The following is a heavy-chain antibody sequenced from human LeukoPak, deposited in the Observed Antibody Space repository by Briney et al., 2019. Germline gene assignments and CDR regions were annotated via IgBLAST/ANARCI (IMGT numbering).Heavy chain of an antibody. V-gene: IGHV4-59*01. CDR1: GGSISSYY. CDR3: ARXIXRGVWDAFDI. J-gene: IGHJ3*02. D-gene: IGHD3-10*01. CDR2: IYYSGST. Sequence: SETLSLTCTVSGGSISSYYWSWIRQPPGKGLEWIGYIYYSGSTNYNPSLKSRVTISVDTSKNQFSLKLSSVTAADTAVYYCARXIXRGVWDAFDIWGQGTMVTVSS.